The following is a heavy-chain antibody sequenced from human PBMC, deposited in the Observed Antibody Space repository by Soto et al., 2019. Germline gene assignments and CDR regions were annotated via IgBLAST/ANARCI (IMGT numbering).Heavy chain of an antibody. CDR2: ISYDGSNK. CDR3: AKDREYTMVRGGNEFDY. J-gene: IGHJ4*02. V-gene: IGHV3-30*18. Sequence: GGSLRLSCAASGFTFSSYGMHWVRQAPGKGLEWVAVISYDGSNKYYADSVKGRFTISRDNSKNTLYLQMNSLRAEDTAVYYCAKDREYTMVRGGNEFDYWGQGTLVTVSS. D-gene: IGHD3-10*01. CDR1: GFTFSSYG.